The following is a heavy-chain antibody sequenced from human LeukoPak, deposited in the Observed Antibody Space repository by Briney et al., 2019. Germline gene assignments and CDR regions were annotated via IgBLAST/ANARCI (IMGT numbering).Heavy chain of an antibody. CDR3: ARGYCGGDCSVDY. J-gene: IGHJ4*02. D-gene: IGHD2-21*02. V-gene: IGHV1-3*01. Sequence: ASVKVSGKASGYTFTTYAMHWARQAPGQRLEWMGWINAGNGNTKYSQKFQGRVTITRDTSASTAYMELSSLRSEDTAVYYCARGYCGGDCSVDYWGQGTLVTVSS. CDR1: GYTFTTYA. CDR2: INAGNGNT.